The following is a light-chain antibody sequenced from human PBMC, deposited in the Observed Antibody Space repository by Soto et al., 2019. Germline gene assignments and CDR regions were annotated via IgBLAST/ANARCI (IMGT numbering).Light chain of an antibody. Sequence: QSVLTQPPSVSAAPGQSVTIFCSGSSSTIGNNYVSWYQQLTGTAPILLIYDNNHRPSGIPDRFSGSKSGTSATLVITGLQTGDEADYYCGTWDSNLNNGVVFGGGTKLTVL. V-gene: IGLV1-51*01. CDR1: SSTIGNNY. CDR2: DNN. J-gene: IGLJ2*01. CDR3: GTWDSNLNNGVV.